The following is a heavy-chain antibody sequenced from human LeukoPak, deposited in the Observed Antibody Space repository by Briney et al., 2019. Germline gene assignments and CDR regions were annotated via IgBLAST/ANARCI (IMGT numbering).Heavy chain of an antibody. CDR3: ASETVVVTANSYYYYMDV. CDR2: IYFSGSS. D-gene: IGHD2-21*02. CDR1: GGSISTYY. J-gene: IGHJ6*03. V-gene: IGHV4-59*01. Sequence: SETLSLTCTVSGGSISTYYWTWIRQPPGKRLEWIGYIYFSGSSNSNPSLSSRVTISIDTSKNQFSLKLSSVTAADTAVYYCASETVVVTANSYYYYMDVWGKGTTVTVSS.